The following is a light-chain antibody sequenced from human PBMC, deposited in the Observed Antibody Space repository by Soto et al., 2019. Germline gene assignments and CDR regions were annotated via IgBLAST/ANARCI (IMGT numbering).Light chain of an antibody. J-gene: IGLJ1*01. CDR2: EVS. CDR1: SSDVGGYNY. Sequence: QSALTQPASVSGCPGQSIPISCTGTSSDVGGYNYVSWYQQHPGKAPKLMIYEVSNRPSGVSNRFSGSKSGNTASLTISGLQAEDEADYYCSSYTSSSTYVFGTGTKLTVL. V-gene: IGLV2-14*01. CDR3: SSYTSSSTYV.